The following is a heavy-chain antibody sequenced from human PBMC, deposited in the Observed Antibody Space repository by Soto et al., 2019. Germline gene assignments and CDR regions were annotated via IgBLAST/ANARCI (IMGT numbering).Heavy chain of an antibody. J-gene: IGHJ3*02. Sequence: GGSLRLSCAASGFTSWDYDMSWIRQAPGKGLEWVSYISRSGNTMYYGDYVKGRFTISRDNAENSVFLQMISLRAEDTAVYYCVREGSSSNSRNTGCAFDIWGQGTMVTVSS. CDR3: VREGSSSNSRNTGCAFDI. V-gene: IGHV3-11*01. CDR1: GFTSWDYD. CDR2: ISRSGNTM. D-gene: IGHD2-2*02.